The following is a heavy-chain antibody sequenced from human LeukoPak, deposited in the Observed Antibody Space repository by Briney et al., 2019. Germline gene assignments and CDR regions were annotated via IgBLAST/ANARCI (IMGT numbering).Heavy chain of an antibody. D-gene: IGHD4/OR15-4a*01. CDR2: VYYSGST. Sequence: SETLSLTCSVSGDSITSGRYYRAWVRQPPGKGLEWIGSVYYSGSTNYNPSLKGRVTISMDKSKNLFSLNLRSVNATDTAVYYCARRDYAAWFDPWGQGSLVIASS. V-gene: IGHV4-39*01. CDR1: GDSITSGRYY. CDR3: ARRDYAAWFDP. J-gene: IGHJ5*02.